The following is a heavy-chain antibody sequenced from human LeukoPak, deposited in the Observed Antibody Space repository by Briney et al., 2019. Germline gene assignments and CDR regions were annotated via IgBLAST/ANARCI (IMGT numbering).Heavy chain of an antibody. CDR3: ARVYSSRWYYYYYYGMDV. CDR2: MYPNSGNT. V-gene: IGHV1-8*01. D-gene: IGHD6-13*01. Sequence: GASVKVSCKAPGYTFSSYDINWGRQATGQGLGWMGWMYPNSGNTGCAQKFQGRVTMTRNISISTAYMKLSMQRYEDTAVYYCARVYSSRWYYYYYYGMDVCGQGNTVTVSS. J-gene: IGHJ6*02. CDR1: GYTFSSYD.